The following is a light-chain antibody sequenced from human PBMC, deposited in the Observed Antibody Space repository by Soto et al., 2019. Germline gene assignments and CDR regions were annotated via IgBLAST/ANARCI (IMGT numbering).Light chain of an antibody. CDR2: AAS. CDR1: QTISTY. J-gene: IGKJ1*01. Sequence: IHMTHSPSSLSASLGDRFTNSFRASQTISTYLHWYQQKAGEAPKLLIYAASNLQGGVPSRFSGSGSGADFTLTINSLQPEDFATYYCQQGYSTPWTFGQGTKVDIK. V-gene: IGKV1-39*01. CDR3: QQGYSTPWT.